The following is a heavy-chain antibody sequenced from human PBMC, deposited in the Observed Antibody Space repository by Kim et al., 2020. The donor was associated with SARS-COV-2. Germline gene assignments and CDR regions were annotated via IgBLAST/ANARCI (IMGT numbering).Heavy chain of an antibody. V-gene: IGHV3-48*02. D-gene: IGHD4-17*01. CDR3: ASLYGDSYYYYYGMDV. CDR1: GFTFSSYS. CDR2: ISSSSSTI. J-gene: IGHJ6*02. Sequence: GGSLRLSCAASGFTFSSYSMNWVRQAPGKGLEWVSYISSSSSTIYYADSVKGRFTISRDNAKNSLYLQMNSLRDEDTAVYYCASLYGDSYYYYYGMDVWGQGTTVTVSS.